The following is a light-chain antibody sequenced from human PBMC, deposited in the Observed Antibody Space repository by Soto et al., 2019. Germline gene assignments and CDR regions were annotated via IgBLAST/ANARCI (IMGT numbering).Light chain of an antibody. CDR3: QQYGSSSLFT. CDR1: QTISSSY. J-gene: IGKJ3*01. V-gene: IGKV3-20*01. Sequence: EIVLTQSPGTLSVSPGEGATLSCRASQTISSSYLAWYQQKPGQAPRLRIYGASNRATGIPDRFSGSGSGTDFTLTISRLEPEDFAVYYCQQYGSSSLFTFGPGTKVDIK. CDR2: GAS.